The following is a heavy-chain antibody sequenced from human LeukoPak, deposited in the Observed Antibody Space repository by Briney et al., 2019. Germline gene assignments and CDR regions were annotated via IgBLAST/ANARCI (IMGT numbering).Heavy chain of an antibody. CDR2: IYYSENT. V-gene: IGHV4-59*01. CDR3: ARGMGGNWFDP. J-gene: IGHJ5*02. CDR1: GGSISTYY. Sequence: SETLSLTCTFSGGSISTYYWSWIRQPPGKGLEWIVYIYYSENTNYNPSLKRRVTISVDTSKNQFSLKLSSVTAADTAMYYCARGMGGNWFDPWGQGTLVTVSS. D-gene: IGHD2-8*01.